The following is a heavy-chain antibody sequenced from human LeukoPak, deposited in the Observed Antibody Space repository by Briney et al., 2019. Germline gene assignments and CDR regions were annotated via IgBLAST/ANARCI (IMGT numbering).Heavy chain of an antibody. D-gene: IGHD3-10*02. J-gene: IGHJ6*04. CDR3: AELGITMIGGV. V-gene: IGHV3-7*01. CDR1: GFTFSSYS. CDR2: IKQDGSEE. Sequence: GGSLRLSCAASGFTFSSYSMNWVRQAPGKGPEWVANIKQDGSEEYYVDSVKGRFTISRDNAENSLYLQMNSLRAEDTAVYYCAELGITMIGGVWGKGTTVTISS.